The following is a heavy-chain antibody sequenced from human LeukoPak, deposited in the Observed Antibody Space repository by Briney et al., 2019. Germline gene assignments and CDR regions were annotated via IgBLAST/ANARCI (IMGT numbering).Heavy chain of an antibody. CDR2: INHSGST. Sequence: SETLSLTCAVYGGSFSGYYWSWIRQPPGKGLEWIGEINHSGSTNYNPSLKNRVTISVDTSKNQFSLKLSSVTAADTAVYYCAREGGYSYGDAPLHFDYWGQGTLVTVSS. D-gene: IGHD5-18*01. CDR3: AREGGYSYGDAPLHFDY. CDR1: GGSFSGYY. J-gene: IGHJ4*02. V-gene: IGHV4-34*01.